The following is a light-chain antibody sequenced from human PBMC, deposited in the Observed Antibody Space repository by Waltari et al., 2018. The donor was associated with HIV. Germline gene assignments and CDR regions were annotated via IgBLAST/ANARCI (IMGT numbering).Light chain of an antibody. V-gene: IGLV3-1*01. CDR3: QAWGSTTSGV. CDR1: ALGATY. CDR2: QDN. Sequence: SYEVTQPPSVAVSPGQTATITCSGYALGATYTCWYQQKPGQSPLLVIYQDNKRPSGIPERFSGSSSGHTATLTISGTLPMDEADYYCQAWGSTTSGVFGRGTRLTVL. J-gene: IGLJ3*02.